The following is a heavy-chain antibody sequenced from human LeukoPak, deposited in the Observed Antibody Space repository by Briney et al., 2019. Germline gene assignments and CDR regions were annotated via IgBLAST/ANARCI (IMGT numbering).Heavy chain of an antibody. V-gene: IGHV4-38-2*02. CDR3: TRLERTGIAARPAAFDI. CDR2: IYHSGTT. CDR1: GYSISSGYY. J-gene: IGHJ3*02. D-gene: IGHD6-6*01. Sequence: SETLSLTSIVSGYSISSGYYWGGIRQPPGKGLEWIGSIYHSGTTYYNPSLKSRVTISVDTSKNHFSLELSSVTAADTAVYYCTRLERTGIAARPAAFDIWGQRTMVTVSS.